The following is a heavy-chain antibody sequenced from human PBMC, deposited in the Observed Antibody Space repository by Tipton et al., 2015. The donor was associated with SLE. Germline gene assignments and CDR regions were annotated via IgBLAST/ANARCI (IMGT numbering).Heavy chain of an antibody. V-gene: IGHV1-69*01. J-gene: IGHJ6*02. Sequence: QVQLVQSGAEVKKPGSSVKVSCKASGGTFSSYAISWVRQAPGQGLEWMGGIIPIFGIANYAQKFQGRVTITTDESTSTAYMELSSLRSEDTAVYYCARVSYSSSPFYYYYGMDVWGQGTTVTVSS. CDR1: GGTFSSYA. CDR2: IIPIFGIA. D-gene: IGHD6-6*01. CDR3: ARVSYSSSPFYYYYGMDV.